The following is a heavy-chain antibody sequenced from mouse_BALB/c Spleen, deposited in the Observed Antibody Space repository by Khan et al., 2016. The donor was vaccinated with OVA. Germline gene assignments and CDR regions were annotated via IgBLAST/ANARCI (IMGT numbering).Heavy chain of an antibody. Sequence: VQLQESGPGLVAPSQSLSITCTASGFSLTGYGVNWVRQPPGQGLEWLGMIWGDGSTDYNSALKSRLSISTANSKSQVFLTMNSLQTDDTARYYCARAYYANYREAMDYWGQGTSVTVSS. V-gene: IGHV2-6-7*01. CDR2: IWGDGST. CDR3: ARAYYANYREAMDY. J-gene: IGHJ4*01. CDR1: GFSLTGYG. D-gene: IGHD2-10*01.